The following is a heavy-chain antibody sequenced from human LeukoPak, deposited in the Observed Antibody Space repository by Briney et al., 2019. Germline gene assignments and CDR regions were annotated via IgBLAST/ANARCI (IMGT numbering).Heavy chain of an antibody. CDR3: ARGTHYYGSGSYSPEQYFQH. CDR1: GFTFSSYR. V-gene: IGHV3-7*03. J-gene: IGHJ1*01. D-gene: IGHD3-10*01. Sequence: GGSLRLSCAASGFTFSSYRMSWVRQAPGKGLEWVANIKQDGSEKYYVDSVKGRFTISRDNAKNSLYLQMNSLRAEDTAVYYCARGTHYYGSGSYSPEQYFQHWGQGTLVTVSS. CDR2: IKQDGSEK.